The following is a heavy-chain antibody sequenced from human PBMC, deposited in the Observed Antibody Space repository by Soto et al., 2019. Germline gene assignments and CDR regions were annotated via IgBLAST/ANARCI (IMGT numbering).Heavy chain of an antibody. D-gene: IGHD6-19*01. CDR1: GFTFSSYA. J-gene: IGHJ4*02. CDR3: AKDRSGSSGLFDY. V-gene: IGHV3-23*01. Sequence: EVQLLESGGGLVQPGGSLRLSCAASGFTFSSYAMSWVRQAPGKGLEWVSAISGSGGSTYYADSVKGRFTISRDNSKNTLYLKMNSLRAEDTAVYYCAKDRSGSSGLFDYWGQGTLVTVSS. CDR2: ISGSGGST.